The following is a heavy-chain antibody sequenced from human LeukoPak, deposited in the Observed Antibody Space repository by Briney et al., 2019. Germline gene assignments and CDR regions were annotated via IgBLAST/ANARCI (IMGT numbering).Heavy chain of an antibody. CDR1: GGSNDSTNW. CDR2: IYHDGRI. J-gene: IGHJ4*02. D-gene: IGHD3-16*02. CDR3: ARSHDHLWGNYPDY. Sequence: SETLSLTCDVSGGSNDSTNWWNWVRQPPGKGLEWIGEIYHDGRINYNPSLKSRVTLSVDKSKNQFSLRLNSVTAADTAMYYCARSHDHLWGNYPDYWGQGTLVTVSS. V-gene: IGHV4/OR15-8*01.